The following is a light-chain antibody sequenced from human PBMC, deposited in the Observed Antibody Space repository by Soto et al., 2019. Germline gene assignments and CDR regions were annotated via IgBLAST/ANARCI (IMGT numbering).Light chain of an antibody. CDR1: QSVRSN. CDR3: HQYNYWPT. CDR2: AAS. V-gene: IGKV3-15*01. Sequence: EILMTQSPATLSVSPGERAPLSCRASQSVRSNLAWYHQRPGQAPRLLIYAASARATGIPVRFSGSGSGTEFTLTISSLHSEDFAVYYCHQYNYWPTFGQGTKGDNK. J-gene: IGKJ1*01.